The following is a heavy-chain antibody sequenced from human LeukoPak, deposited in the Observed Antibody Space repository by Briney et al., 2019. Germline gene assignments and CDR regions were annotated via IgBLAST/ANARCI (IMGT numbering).Heavy chain of an antibody. CDR2: INPNSGGT. CDR3: ARDWARISSSSG. D-gene: IGHD6-6*01. J-gene: IGHJ4*02. Sequence: RWASVKVSCKASGYTFTGYYMHWVRQAPGQGLEWMGWINPNSGGTNYAQKFQGRVTMTRDTSISTAYMELSRLRSDDTAVYYCARDWARISSSSGWGQGTLVTVSS. CDR1: GYTFTGYY. V-gene: IGHV1-2*02.